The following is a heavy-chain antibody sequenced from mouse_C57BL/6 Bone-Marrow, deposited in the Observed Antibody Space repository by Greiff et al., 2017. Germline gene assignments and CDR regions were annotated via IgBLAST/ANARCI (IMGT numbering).Heavy chain of an antibody. Sequence: VQLQQPGPELVKPGASVKISCKASGYSFTGYYMNWVKQSPEKSLEWIGKINPSTGGTTYNQKFKGKATLTVDKASSTAYMQLTRLKSEDSAVYFGFRDSNHEYCVIDYWGQGTSVTVSS. V-gene: IGHV1-42*01. CDR3: FRDSNHEYCVIDY. CDR1: GYSFTGYY. J-gene: IGHJ4*01. D-gene: IGHD2-5*01. CDR2: INPSTGGT.